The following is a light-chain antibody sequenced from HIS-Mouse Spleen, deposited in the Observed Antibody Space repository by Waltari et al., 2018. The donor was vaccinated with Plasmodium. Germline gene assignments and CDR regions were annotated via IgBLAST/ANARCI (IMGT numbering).Light chain of an antibody. Sequence: QSALTQPRSVSGSPGQSVTLSCNGTSSDVGGYNYFSWYQQPPGKAPKLMISDVSKRPSGVPDRFSGSKSGNTASLTISGLQAEDEADYYCCSYAGSYTWVFGGGTKLTVL. CDR2: DVS. J-gene: IGLJ3*02. V-gene: IGLV2-11*01. CDR1: SSDVGGYNY. CDR3: CSYAGSYTWV.